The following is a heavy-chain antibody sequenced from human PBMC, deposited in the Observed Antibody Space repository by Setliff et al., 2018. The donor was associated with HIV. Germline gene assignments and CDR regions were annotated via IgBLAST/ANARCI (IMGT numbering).Heavy chain of an antibody. CDR1: GFTFTSAW. Sequence: PGGSLRLSCAASGFTFTSAWMSWVRQAPGKGLEWVGRIKAKIDGGTTDYAAPAKGRFTISRDNSKNTLYLQMNSLRAEDTAVYCWARSKGHLYYDDDTGYVLRAFDIWGQGTMVTVSS. CDR2: IKAKIDGGTT. D-gene: IGHD3-22*01. V-gene: IGHV3-15*01. J-gene: IGHJ3*02. CDR3: ARSKGHLYYDDDTGYVLRAFDI.